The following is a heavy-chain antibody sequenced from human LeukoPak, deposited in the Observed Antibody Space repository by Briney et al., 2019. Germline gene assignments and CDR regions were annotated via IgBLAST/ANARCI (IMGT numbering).Heavy chain of an antibody. J-gene: IGHJ6*02. D-gene: IGHD4-17*01. CDR2: ISYDGSNT. CDR1: GFTFSSYG. V-gene: IGHV3-30*18. Sequence: GGSLRLSCAASGFTFSSYGMHWVRQAPGKGLEWVAVISYDGSNTYYADSVKGRFTMSRDNSKNTLYLQMNSLRSEDTAVYYCAKLAVTTCMDVWGQVTTVTVSS. CDR3: AKLAVTTCMDV.